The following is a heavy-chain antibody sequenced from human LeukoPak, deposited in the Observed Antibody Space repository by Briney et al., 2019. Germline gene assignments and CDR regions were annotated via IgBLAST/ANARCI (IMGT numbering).Heavy chain of an antibody. CDR3: ARDDNWGFDY. Sequence: PGGSLRLSCAASGFAFSDFSMNWLRQAPGKGLEWVANTRGSGSGMGSGNYYAVSVKGRFTISRDDVKNFLYLQMNSLRDEDTAFYYCARDDNWGFDYWGQGALVTVFS. V-gene: IGHV3-21*05. CDR2: TRGSGSGMGSGN. D-gene: IGHD7-27*01. CDR1: GFAFSDFS. J-gene: IGHJ4*02.